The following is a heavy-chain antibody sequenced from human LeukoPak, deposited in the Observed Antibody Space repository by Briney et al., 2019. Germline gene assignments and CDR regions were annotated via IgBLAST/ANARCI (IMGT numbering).Heavy chain of an antibody. V-gene: IGHV3-30*18. J-gene: IGHJ4*02. CDR2: ISYDGSNK. CDR3: AKDRTYYYDSSEFDH. CDR1: GFTFSTYG. Sequence: GGSLRLSCAASGFTFSTYGMDWVRQAPGKGLEWVAVISYDGSNKYYPDSVKGRFTISRDNSKNTLDLQMNSLREEDTAVYYCAKDRTYYYDSSEFDHWGQGTLVTVSS. D-gene: IGHD3-22*01.